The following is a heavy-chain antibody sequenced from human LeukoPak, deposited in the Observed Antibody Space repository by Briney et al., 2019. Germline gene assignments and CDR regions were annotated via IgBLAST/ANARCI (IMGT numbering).Heavy chain of an antibody. CDR1: GFTFSSYG. CDR3: AREGYYDSSGYYAY. D-gene: IGHD3-22*01. Sequence: GGSLRLSCAASGFTFSSYGMTWVRQAPGKGLEWVSVIYSGGSTYYADSVKGRFTISRDNSKNTLYLQMNSLRAEDTAVYYCAREGYYDSSGYYAYWGQGTLVTVSS. J-gene: IGHJ4*02. CDR2: IYSGGST. V-gene: IGHV3-53*01.